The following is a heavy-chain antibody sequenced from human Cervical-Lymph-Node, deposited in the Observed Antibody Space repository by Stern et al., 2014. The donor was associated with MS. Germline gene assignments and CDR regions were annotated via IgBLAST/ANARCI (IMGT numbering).Heavy chain of an antibody. V-gene: IGHV1-18*01. J-gene: IGHJ3*02. Sequence: VQLVESGAEVKKPGASVKVSCKASGYTFTSYGISWVRQAPGQGLEWMGWISGYNGNANYAQKLQGRVTRNSNTTTSTDYMELRSLRSDDTDVYYCARGLLGSEDAFDIWGQGTMVTVSS. CDR1: GYTFTSYG. CDR3: ARGLLGSEDAFDI. D-gene: IGHD2-15*01. CDR2: ISGYNGNA.